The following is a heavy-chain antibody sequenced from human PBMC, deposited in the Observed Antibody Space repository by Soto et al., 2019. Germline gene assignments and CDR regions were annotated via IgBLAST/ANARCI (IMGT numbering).Heavy chain of an antibody. Sequence: PGGSLRLSCAASGFTFSSYGMHWVRQAPGKGLEWVAVISYDGSNKYYADSVKGRFTISRDNSKNTLYLQMNSLRAEDTAVYYCAKDLGYSGYDYYFDYWGQGTLVTVSS. CDR1: GFTFSSYG. CDR2: ISYDGSNK. V-gene: IGHV3-30*18. J-gene: IGHJ4*02. D-gene: IGHD5-12*01. CDR3: AKDLGYSGYDYYFDY.